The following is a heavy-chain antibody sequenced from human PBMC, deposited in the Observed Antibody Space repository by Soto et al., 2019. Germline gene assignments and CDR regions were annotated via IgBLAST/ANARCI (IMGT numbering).Heavy chain of an antibody. D-gene: IGHD5-18*01. CDR1: GFTLSTYA. CDR2: ISPSASDT. V-gene: IGHV3-23*01. J-gene: IGHJ4*02. Sequence: LGLACVASGFTLSTYAMSWVRKGAGKGLDWVSAISPSASDTLYADSVKGRFTIFRDNSKNTLFLQMTSLRAEDTAVYYCAKGGYTFAYEWGQGTLVTVSS. CDR3: AKGGYTFAYE.